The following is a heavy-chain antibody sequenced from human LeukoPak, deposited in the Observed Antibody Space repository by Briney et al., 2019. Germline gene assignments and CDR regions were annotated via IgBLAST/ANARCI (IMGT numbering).Heavy chain of an antibody. J-gene: IGHJ4*02. D-gene: IGHD3-16*02. Sequence: GGSLRLSCAASGFTFSSYAMSWVRQAPGEGLEWVSAISGSGGSTYYADSVKGRFTISRDNSKNTLYLQMNSLRAEDTAVYYCAKDREDYDYVWGSYRGAFFDYWGQGTLVTVSS. CDR1: GFTFSSYA. V-gene: IGHV3-23*01. CDR2: ISGSGGST. CDR3: AKDREDYDYVWGSYRGAFFDY.